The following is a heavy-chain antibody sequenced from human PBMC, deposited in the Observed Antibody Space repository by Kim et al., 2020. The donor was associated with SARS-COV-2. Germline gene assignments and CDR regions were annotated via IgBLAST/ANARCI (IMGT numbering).Heavy chain of an antibody. D-gene: IGHD3-10*01. CDR1: GYTFTSYA. Sequence: ASVKVSCKASGYTFTSYAMHWVRQAPGQRLEWMGWINAGNGNTKYSQKFQGRVTITRDTSASTAYMELSSLRSEDTAVYYCARAYYYGSGSYPPSDYWGQGTLVTVSS. J-gene: IGHJ4*02. V-gene: IGHV1-3*01. CDR2: INAGNGNT. CDR3: ARAYYYGSGSYPPSDY.